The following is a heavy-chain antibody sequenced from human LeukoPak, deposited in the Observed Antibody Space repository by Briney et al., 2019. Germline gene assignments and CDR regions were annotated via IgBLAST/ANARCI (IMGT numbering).Heavy chain of an antibody. D-gene: IGHD1-26*01. Sequence: GESLKISCKGSGYSFTSYWISWVRQMPGKGLEWMGRIDPSDSYTNYSPSFQGHVTISADKSISTAYLQRSSLKASDTAMYYCARRAGVGPNFDYWGQGTLVTVSS. CDR1: GYSFTSYW. CDR3: ARRAGVGPNFDY. J-gene: IGHJ4*02. V-gene: IGHV5-10-1*01. CDR2: IDPSDSYT.